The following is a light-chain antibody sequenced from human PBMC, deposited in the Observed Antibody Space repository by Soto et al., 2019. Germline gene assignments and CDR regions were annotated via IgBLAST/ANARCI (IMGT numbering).Light chain of an antibody. V-gene: IGKV3-20*01. Sequence: ENVLTQSPGTLSLSPGERATLSCRASQSVSSSFVAWYQQKPGQAPRLVIYGAASRATGIPDRFSGSGSGTDFTHTISRLEPEDFAVYYCQQYGSLPITFGQGTRLEMK. J-gene: IGKJ5*01. CDR2: GAA. CDR1: QSVSSSF. CDR3: QQYGSLPIT.